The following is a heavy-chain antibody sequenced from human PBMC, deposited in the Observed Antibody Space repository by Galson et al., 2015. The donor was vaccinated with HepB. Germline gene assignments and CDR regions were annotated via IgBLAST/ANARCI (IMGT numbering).Heavy chain of an antibody. J-gene: IGHJ4*02. V-gene: IGHV3-7*03. D-gene: IGHD3-16*02. Sequence: SEKFYVDSVKGRFTISRDNAKNSLDLQMNSLRVEDTAVYYCARHWSLWGQGTLVIVSS. CDR3: ARHWSL. CDR2: SEK.